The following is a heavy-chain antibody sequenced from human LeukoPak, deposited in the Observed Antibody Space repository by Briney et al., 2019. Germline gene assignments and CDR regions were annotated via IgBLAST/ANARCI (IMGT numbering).Heavy chain of an antibody. J-gene: IGHJ3*01. CDR1: GFTFRSYW. Sequence: PGGSLRLSCVGSGFTFRSYWMGWVRQAPGKGLEWVSYITRSSSTIYYADSVKGRFTISRDNDKNLLYLQMNSLRVEDTALYYCARDKTPYCGRDCYAFDVWGQGTMVTVSS. CDR2: ITRSSSTI. D-gene: IGHD2-21*02. V-gene: IGHV3-48*04. CDR3: ARDKTPYCGRDCYAFDV.